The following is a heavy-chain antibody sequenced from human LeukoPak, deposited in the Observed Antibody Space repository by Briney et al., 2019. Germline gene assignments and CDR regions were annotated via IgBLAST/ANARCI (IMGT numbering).Heavy chain of an antibody. D-gene: IGHD2-21*02. J-gene: IGHJ4*02. CDR3: ARSRLLTDFHFDF. CDR2: IGGSGGLT. V-gene: IGHV3-23*01. Sequence: PGGSLRLSCAASGFTFSTYAMTWVRQTPGKGLEWVSAIGGSGGLTFYADSVKGQFTISRDNSKNTLYLQMDGLRAEDTAVYYCARSRLLTDFHFDFWGQGALVTVSS. CDR1: GFTFSTYA.